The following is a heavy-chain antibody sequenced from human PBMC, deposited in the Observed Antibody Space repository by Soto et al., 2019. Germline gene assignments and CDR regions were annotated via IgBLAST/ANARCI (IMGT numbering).Heavy chain of an antibody. D-gene: IGHD2-15*01. Sequence: QVQLVQSGAEVKKPGSSVKVSCKASGGTFSSYAINWVRQAPGQGLEWMGGIIPIFGTANDAQKFQGRVTSSEDESTRTAYMELSSLRSEDTAVYYCARDLSPIVGVVNATAGAYYYYGMDVWGQGTTVTVSS. CDR3: ARDLSPIVGVVNATAGAYYYYGMDV. CDR2: IIPIFGTA. V-gene: IGHV1-69*01. CDR1: GGTFSSYA. J-gene: IGHJ6*02.